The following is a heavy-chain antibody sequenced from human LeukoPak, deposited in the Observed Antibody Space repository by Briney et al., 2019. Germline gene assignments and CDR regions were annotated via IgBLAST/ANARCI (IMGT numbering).Heavy chain of an antibody. J-gene: IGHJ4*02. CDR2: IYYSGST. D-gene: IGHD6-13*01. V-gene: IGHV4-59*01. CDR1: GGSISSYY. CDR3: ARAHRAAAGNYYFDY. Sequence: SETLSLTCTVSGGSISSYYWGWIRQPPGKGLEWIGYIYYSGSTNYNPSLKSRVTISVDTSKNQFSLKLSSVTAADTAVYYCARAHRAAAGNYYFDYWGQGTLVTVSS.